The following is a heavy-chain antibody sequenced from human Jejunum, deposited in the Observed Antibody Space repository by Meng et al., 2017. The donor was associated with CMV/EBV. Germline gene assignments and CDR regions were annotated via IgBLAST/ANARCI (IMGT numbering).Heavy chain of an antibody. V-gene: IGHV3-11*01. CDR3: ARNWGPIDY. J-gene: IGHJ4*02. CDR2: ISSHGSSI. Sequence: LFCVASGFTFSEYCMSWIRQAPGKGLEWVSYISSHGSSIYYADSVKGRFTVSRDNAKNSVYLQMNSLRAEDAAVYYCARNWGPIDYWGQGTLVTVSS. CDR1: GFTFSEYC. D-gene: IGHD7-27*01.